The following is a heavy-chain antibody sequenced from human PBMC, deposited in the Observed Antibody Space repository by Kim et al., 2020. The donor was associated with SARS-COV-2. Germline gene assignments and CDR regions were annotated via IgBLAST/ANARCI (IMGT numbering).Heavy chain of an antibody. V-gene: IGHV4-39*01. J-gene: IGHJ4*02. CDR1: GGSIGSSSTY. D-gene: IGHD6-19*01. Sequence: SETLSLTCTVSGGSIGSSSTYWGWIRQPPGKGLEWIGSIYYSGSTYYNPSLKSRVTISVDTSKNQFSLKLSSVTAADTAVYYCSRPQEGDTSSWYPFDHWGQGTLVTVSS. CDR2: IYYSGST. CDR3: SRPQEGDTSSWYPFDH.